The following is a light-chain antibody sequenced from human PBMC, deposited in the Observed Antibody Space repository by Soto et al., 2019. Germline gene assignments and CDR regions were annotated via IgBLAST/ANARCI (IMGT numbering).Light chain of an antibody. J-gene: IGLJ2*01. CDR1: SSDVGAYNY. V-gene: IGLV2-14*01. CDR3: TSYTTVSTVV. CDR2: DVS. Sequence: QSALTQPASVSGSPGQSITISCAGTSSDVGAYNYVSWYQQPPGKAPKLMIYDVSHRPSGVSDRFSGSKSGNTASLRISGLQAEDEADYYCTSYTTVSTVVFGGGTKLTVL.